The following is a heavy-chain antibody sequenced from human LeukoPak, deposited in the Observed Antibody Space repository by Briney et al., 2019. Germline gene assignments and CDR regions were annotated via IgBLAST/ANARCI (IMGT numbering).Heavy chain of an antibody. CDR2: IYSGGST. CDR1: GFTVSSNY. D-gene: IGHD6-19*01. J-gene: IGHJ3*02. V-gene: IGHV3-66*01. Sequence: GGSLRLSCAAPGFTVSSNYMSWVRQAPGKGLEWVSVIYSGGSTYYADSVKGRFTTSRDNSKNTLYLQMNSLRAEDTAVYYCARDRGGWYKGAFDIWGQGTMVTVSS. CDR3: ARDRGGWYKGAFDI.